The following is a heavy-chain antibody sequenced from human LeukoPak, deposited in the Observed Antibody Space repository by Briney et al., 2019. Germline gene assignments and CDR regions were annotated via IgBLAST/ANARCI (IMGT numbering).Heavy chain of an antibody. CDR2: IIPSGGNT. D-gene: IGHD5-24*01. Sequence: ASVKVSCKASGYTFTNYYMHWARQAPGQGLEWMGMIIPSGGNTNFAQNFQGRVTMTRDMSTSTFYMELSSLRSEDTAVYYCARDSISRDTDFDYWGQGTLVTVSS. CDR1: GYTFTNYY. V-gene: IGHV1-46*01. CDR3: ARDSISRDTDFDY. J-gene: IGHJ4*02.